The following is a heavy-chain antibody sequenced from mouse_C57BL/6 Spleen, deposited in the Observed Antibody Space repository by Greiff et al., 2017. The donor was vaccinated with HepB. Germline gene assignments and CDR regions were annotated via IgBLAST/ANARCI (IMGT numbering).Heavy chain of an antibody. CDR2: INYDGSST. CDR1: GFTFSDYY. V-gene: IGHV5-16*01. CDR3: ARVDYGFAY. D-gene: IGHD2-4*01. J-gene: IGHJ3*01. Sequence: EVKLVESEGGLVQPGRSMKLSCTASGFTFSDYYMAWVRQVPEKGLEWVANINYDGSSTYYLDSLKSRFIISRDNAKNILYLQMSSLKSEDTATYYCARVDYGFAYWGQGTLVTVSA.